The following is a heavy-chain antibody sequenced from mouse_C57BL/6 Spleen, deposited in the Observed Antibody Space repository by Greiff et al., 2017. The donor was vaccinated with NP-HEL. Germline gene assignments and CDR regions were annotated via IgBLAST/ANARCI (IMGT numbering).Heavy chain of an antibody. CDR1: GYSITSGYY. J-gene: IGHJ3*01. V-gene: IGHV3-6*01. CDR3: ARSLLYPLFAY. Sequence: VQLQQSGPGLVKPSQSLSLTCSVTGYSITSGYYWNWIRQFPGNKLEWMGYISYDGSNNYNPSLKNRISITRDTSKNQFFLKLNSVTTEDTATYYCARSLLYPLFAYWGQGTLVTVSA. D-gene: IGHD2-12*01. CDR2: ISYDGSN.